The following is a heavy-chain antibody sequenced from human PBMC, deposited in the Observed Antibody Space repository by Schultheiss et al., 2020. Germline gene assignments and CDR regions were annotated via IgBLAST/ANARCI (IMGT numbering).Heavy chain of an antibody. CDR3: ARDSSRPGDY. CDR1: GGSISSYY. CDR2: IYYSGST. V-gene: IGHV4-59*12. Sequence: SETLSLTCTVSGGSISSYYWSWIRQPPGKGLEWIGYIYYSGSTNYNPSLKSRVTISVDTSRNQFSLKVTSVTAADTAVYYCARDSSRPGDYWGQGTRVTVSS. J-gene: IGHJ4*02. D-gene: IGHD3-10*01.